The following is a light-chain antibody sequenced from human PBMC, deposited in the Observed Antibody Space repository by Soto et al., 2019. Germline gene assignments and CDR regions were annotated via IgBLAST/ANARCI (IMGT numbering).Light chain of an antibody. V-gene: IGKV3-15*01. Sequence: EIVMTQSPATLSVSPGERATLSCRASQSVSSNLAWYQQKPGQAPRLLIYGASTRASGIPARFSGSESGTEFTLTISSLQSEDFAVYYCQQYYNWPPGTFGQGTKVEF. J-gene: IGKJ1*01. CDR2: GAS. CDR1: QSVSSN. CDR3: QQYYNWPPGT.